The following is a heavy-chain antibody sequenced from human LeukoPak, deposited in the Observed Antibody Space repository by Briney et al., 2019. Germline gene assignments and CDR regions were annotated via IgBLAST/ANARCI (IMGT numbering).Heavy chain of an antibody. CDR2: INAGNGNT. CDR3: ARDPTPGSREDWFDP. D-gene: IGHD1-26*01. Sequence: GASVKVSCKASGYTFTTFGIHWVRQAPGQRLELMGWINAGNGNTKYSQKFQGRVTFTRDTSASTAYMELSSLRSEDTAVYYCARDPTPGSREDWFDPWGQGTLVTVSS. J-gene: IGHJ5*02. CDR1: GYTFTTFG. V-gene: IGHV1-3*01.